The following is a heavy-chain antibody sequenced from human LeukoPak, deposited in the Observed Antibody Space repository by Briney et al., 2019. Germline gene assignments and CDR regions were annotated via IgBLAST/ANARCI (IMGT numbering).Heavy chain of an antibody. Sequence: ASVKVSCKASGYTFTSYGISWVRQAPGQGLEWMGWISAYNGNTNYAQKLQGRVTMTTDTSTSTAYMELRSLRSADTAVYYCARGRRVGATTFLNCFDPWGQGTLVTVSS. D-gene: IGHD1-26*01. CDR3: ARGRRVGATTFLNCFDP. CDR1: GYTFTSYG. CDR2: ISAYNGNT. V-gene: IGHV1-18*01. J-gene: IGHJ5*02.